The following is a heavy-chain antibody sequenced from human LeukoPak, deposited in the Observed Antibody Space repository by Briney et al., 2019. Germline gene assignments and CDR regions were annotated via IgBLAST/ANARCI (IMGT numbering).Heavy chain of an antibody. CDR3: ATIPIVVVPAAMGDYYYYYMDV. CDR1: GYSISSGYY. Sequence: KSSETLSLTCAVSGYSISSGYYWGWIRQPPGKGLEWIGSIYHSGSTYYNPSLKSRVTISVDTSKNQFSLKPSSVTAADTAVYYCATIPIVVVPAAMGDYYYYYMDVWGKGTTVTVSS. V-gene: IGHV4-38-2*01. J-gene: IGHJ6*03. D-gene: IGHD2-2*01. CDR2: IYHSGST.